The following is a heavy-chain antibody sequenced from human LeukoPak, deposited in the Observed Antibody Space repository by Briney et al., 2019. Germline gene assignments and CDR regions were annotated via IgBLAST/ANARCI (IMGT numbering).Heavy chain of an antibody. CDR3: AKLGKGGYYDSSGLAP. J-gene: IGHJ5*02. Sequence: GGSLRLSCAASGFTFSSYAMSWVRQAPGKGLEWVSAISGSGGSTYYADSVKGRFTISRDNSKNTLYLQMNSLRAEDTAVYYCAKLGKGGYYDSSGLAPWGQGTLVTASS. D-gene: IGHD3-22*01. V-gene: IGHV3-23*01. CDR1: GFTFSSYA. CDR2: ISGSGGST.